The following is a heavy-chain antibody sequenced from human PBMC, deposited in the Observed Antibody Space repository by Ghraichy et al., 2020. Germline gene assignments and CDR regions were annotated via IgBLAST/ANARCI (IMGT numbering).Heavy chain of an antibody. CDR2: IFYSGST. CDR1: GGSISSDGYY. D-gene: IGHD2-15*01. CDR3: AGGLVVVAATLFDY. Sequence: SETLSLTCTVSGGSISSDGYYWSRIRQHPGKGLEWIGYIFYSGSTYYSPSLKSRLSMSVDTSKNQFSLKLSSVTAADTAVYYCAGGLVVVAATLFDYWGQGTLVTVSA. V-gene: IGHV4-31*03. J-gene: IGHJ4*02.